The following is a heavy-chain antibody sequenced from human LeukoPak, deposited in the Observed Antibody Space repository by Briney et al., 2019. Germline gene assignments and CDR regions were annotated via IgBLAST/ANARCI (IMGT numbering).Heavy chain of an antibody. CDR1: GYSFTTNW. CDR3: ARWEIAPRGGDNWFDP. CDR2: IYPSDSDT. J-gene: IGHJ5*02. D-gene: IGHD1-26*01. V-gene: IGHV5-51*01. Sequence: GESLKISCKGSGYSFTTNWIGWVRQMPGKGLEWMGIIYPSDSDTRYNPSFQGQVTISVDKSISTAYLQWSSLKASGTAMYYCARWEIAPRGGDNWFDPWGQGTLVTVPS.